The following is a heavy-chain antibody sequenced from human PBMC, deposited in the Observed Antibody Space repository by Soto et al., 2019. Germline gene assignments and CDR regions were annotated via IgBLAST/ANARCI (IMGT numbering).Heavy chain of an antibody. Sequence: QVYLVESGGGVVQPGRSLRLSCAASGFPFSTYAMHWVRQAPGKGLEWVAVVWYDGTDKNYADSVKGRFTISRDNSKSTLYLQMDHLRVEDTGVYHCARTDCSSSDCPRDLVGAVTMDYWGQGTPVTVSS. J-gene: IGHJ4*02. CDR3: ARTDCSSSDCPRDLVGAVTMDY. D-gene: IGHD2-2*01. CDR1: GFPFSTYA. CDR2: VWYDGTDK. V-gene: IGHV3-33*01.